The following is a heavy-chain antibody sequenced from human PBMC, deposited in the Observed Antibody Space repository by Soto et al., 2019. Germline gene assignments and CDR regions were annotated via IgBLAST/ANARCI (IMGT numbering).Heavy chain of an antibody. CDR1: GYTFTAYY. Sequence: QVQLVQSGAEVKEPGDSVRVSCAASGYTFTAYYIHWVRQAPGQGLEWMGWINTKFGDTTYAQDFQGRVSMTRETSIRPVYMELSRLTSGETAIYYCARNMDYYYGPGSGNGHGFWGQGTTVTVFS. CDR3: ARNMDYYYGPGSGNGHGF. CDR2: INTKFGDT. D-gene: IGHD3-10*01. J-gene: IGHJ6*02. V-gene: IGHV1-2*02.